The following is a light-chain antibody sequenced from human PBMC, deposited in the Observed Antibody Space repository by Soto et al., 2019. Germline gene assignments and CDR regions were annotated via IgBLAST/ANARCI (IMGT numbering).Light chain of an antibody. CDR2: AAS. CDR3: QQYGSSPPIT. CDR1: QAVSSN. Sequence: EIVMTQSPATLSVSPGERATLSCRASQAVSSNLAWYQQKPGQAPRLLIYAASTRAAGIPDRFSGSGSGTGFTLTITSLQSEDFAVYYCQQYGSSPPITFGPGTKVDIK. J-gene: IGKJ3*01. V-gene: IGKV3-15*01.